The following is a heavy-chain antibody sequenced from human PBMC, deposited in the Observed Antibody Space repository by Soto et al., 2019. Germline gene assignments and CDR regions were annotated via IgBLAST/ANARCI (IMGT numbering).Heavy chain of an antibody. D-gene: IGHD2-2*01. CDR3: ARGYCSSTSCYRSWFDP. V-gene: IGHV4-30-4*01. CDR2: IYYSGST. J-gene: IGHJ5*02. Sequence: PSETLSLTCTVSGGSISSGDYYWSWIRQPPGKGLEWIGYIYYSGSTYYNPSLKSRVTISVDTSKNQFSLKLSSVTAADTAVYYCARGYCSSTSCYRSWFDPWGQGTLVTVSS. CDR1: GGSISSGDYY.